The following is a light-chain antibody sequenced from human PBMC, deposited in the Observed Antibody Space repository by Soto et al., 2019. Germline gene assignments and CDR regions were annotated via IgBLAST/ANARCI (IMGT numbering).Light chain of an antibody. CDR3: QQVDRLPLP. CDR2: AAS. V-gene: IGKV1-12*01. J-gene: IGKJ3*01. Sequence: DIQLTQSPSSVSASVGDRVTITCRASRDISSWLAWYQQKPRQAPNILVFAASTLQRGVPTRFSCRGSGTEFTLTVDSLQPEDFTTHYCQQVDRLPLPVGVGTQVDIK. CDR1: RDISSW.